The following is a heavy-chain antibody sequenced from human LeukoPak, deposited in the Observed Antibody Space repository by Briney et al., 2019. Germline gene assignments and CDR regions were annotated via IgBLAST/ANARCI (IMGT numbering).Heavy chain of an antibody. V-gene: IGHV3-21*01. Sequence: GGSLRLSCAASGFAFSTYWMHWVRQAPGKGLVWVSSISSSSSYKYYADSVKGRFTISRDNAKNSLHLQMNSLRAEDTAVYYCARDSSRYNWNYGSVDYWGQGILVTVSS. CDR1: GFAFSTYW. J-gene: IGHJ4*02. D-gene: IGHD1-7*01. CDR3: ARDSSRYNWNYGSVDY. CDR2: ISSSSSYK.